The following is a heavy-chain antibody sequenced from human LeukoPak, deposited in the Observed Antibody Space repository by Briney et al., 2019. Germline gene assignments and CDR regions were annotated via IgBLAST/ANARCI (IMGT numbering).Heavy chain of an antibody. CDR1: GGSISSSTYY. Sequence: SETLSLTCTVSGGSISSSTYYWGWIRQPPGQGLEWVGSVYYTRSTYYNPSLKSRVTISVDTSKNQFSLKLTSVTASDTAVYYCARGVVGATVDYWGQGALVTVSS. CDR2: VYYTRST. D-gene: IGHD1-26*01. J-gene: IGHJ4*02. CDR3: ARGVVGATVDY. V-gene: IGHV4-39*01.